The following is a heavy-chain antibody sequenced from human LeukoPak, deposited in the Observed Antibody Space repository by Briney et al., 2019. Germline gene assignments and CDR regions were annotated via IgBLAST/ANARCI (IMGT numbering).Heavy chain of an antibody. CDR1: GGSFSGCY. CDR3: ARGSRFDP. CDR2: INHSGST. V-gene: IGHV4-34*01. J-gene: IGHJ5*02. Sequence: PSETLSLICAVYGGSFSGCYWSWIRQPPGKGLEWIGEINHSGSTNYNPSLKSRVTISVDTSKNQFSLKLSSVTAADTAVYYCARGSRFDPWGQGTLVTVSS.